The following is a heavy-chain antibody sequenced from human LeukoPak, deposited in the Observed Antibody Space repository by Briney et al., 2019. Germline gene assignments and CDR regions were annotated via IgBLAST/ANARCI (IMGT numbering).Heavy chain of an antibody. CDR1: GFAFSSCA. D-gene: IGHD3-10*01. CDR2: LSSSGGST. Sequence: GGSLRLSCAASGFAFSSCAMSWVRQAPGKGLEWVSALSSSGGSTYYADSVKGRFTISRDNSKNTLSLQMNSLRAGDTAVYYCAKDYSRSDDSGTEKDLPFDYWGQGILVTVSS. CDR3: AKDYSRSDDSGTEKDLPFDY. V-gene: IGHV3-23*01. J-gene: IGHJ4*02.